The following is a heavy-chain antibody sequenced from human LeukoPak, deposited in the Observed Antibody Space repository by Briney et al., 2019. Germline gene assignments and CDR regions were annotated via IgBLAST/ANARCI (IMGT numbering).Heavy chain of an antibody. V-gene: IGHV3-15*01. CDR1: GFTFSNAW. CDR2: IKSKADGGTT. CDR3: TTYQPYYFDY. J-gene: IGHJ4*02. Sequence: GGSLRLSCAASGFTFSNAWMSWVRQAPGKGLEWVGRIKSKADGGTTDYAAPVKGRFTISRDDSKNTMFLQMNSLKTEDTAVYYCTTYQPYYFDYSGQGTLVTVSS.